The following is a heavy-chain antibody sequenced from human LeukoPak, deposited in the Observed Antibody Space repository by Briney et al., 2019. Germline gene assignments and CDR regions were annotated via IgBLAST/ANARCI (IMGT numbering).Heavy chain of an antibody. J-gene: IGHJ4*02. CDR3: ARRRRYWREFDY. D-gene: IGHD2-15*01. CDR2: IYYSGST. V-gene: IGHV4-39*01. CDR1: GGSISRSSYY. Sequence: NPSETLSLTCTVSGGSISRSSYYWGWIRQPPGKGLEWIGSIYYSGSTYYNPSLKSRVTISVDTSKNQFSLKLSSVTAADTAVYYCARRRRYWREFDYWGQGTLVTVSS.